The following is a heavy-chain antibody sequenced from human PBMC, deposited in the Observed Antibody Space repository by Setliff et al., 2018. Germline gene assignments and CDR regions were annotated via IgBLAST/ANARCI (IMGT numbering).Heavy chain of an antibody. J-gene: IGHJ4*02. CDR1: GGTFSSYD. Sequence: GASVKVSCKASGGTFSSYDISWVRQAPGQGLEWMGRIIPIFGTANYAQKFQGRVTITADKSTSTAYMERSRLRSEDTAVYYCATVEAITIAAAGTTIFDYWGQGTLVTVSS. CDR2: IIPIFGTA. CDR3: ATVEAITIAAAGTTIFDY. V-gene: IGHV1-69*06. D-gene: IGHD6-13*01.